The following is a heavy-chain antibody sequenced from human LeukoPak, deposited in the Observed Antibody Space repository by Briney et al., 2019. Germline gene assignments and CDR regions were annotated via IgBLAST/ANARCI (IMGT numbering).Heavy chain of an antibody. J-gene: IGHJ4*02. V-gene: IGHV4-34*01. CDR2: INHSGST. CDR1: GGSFSGYY. Sequence: SETLSLTCAVYGGSFSGYYWSWIRQPPGKGLEWIGEINHSGSTNYNPSLKSRVTISVDTSKNQFSLKLSSVTAADTAVYYCARVGGWIDYWGQGTLVTVSS. D-gene: IGHD6-19*01. CDR3: ARVGGWIDY.